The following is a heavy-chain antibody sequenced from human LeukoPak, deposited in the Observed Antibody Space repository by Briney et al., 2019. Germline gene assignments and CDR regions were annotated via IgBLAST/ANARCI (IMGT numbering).Heavy chain of an antibody. CDR1: GFTFSSYA. V-gene: IGHV3-30-3*01. J-gene: IGHJ6*03. D-gene: IGHD5-12*01. Sequence: GGSLRLSCAASGFTFSSYAMHGVRQAPGKGLEWVAVISYDGSNKYYADSVKGRFTISRDNSKNTLYLQMNSLRAEDTAVYYCARDGGYSGYGVYYMDVWGKGTTVTVSS. CDR2: ISYDGSNK. CDR3: ARDGGYSGYGVYYMDV.